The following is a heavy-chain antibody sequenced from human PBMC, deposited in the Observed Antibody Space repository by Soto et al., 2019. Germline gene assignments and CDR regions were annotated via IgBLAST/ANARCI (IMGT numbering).Heavy chain of an antibody. CDR1: GLSLSNGRLG. V-gene: IGHV2-26*01. CDR3: ALIKDCSRTDCYLASFDP. CDR2: IFSNDDK. D-gene: IGHD2-2*01. Sequence: KESGPVLVKPTETLTLTCTVSGLSLSNGRLGVSWIRQPPGKALEWLAHIFSNDDKSYSTSLKSRPTISKDTSRSQVVLTMTNMDPVDSATYYCALIKDCSRTDCYLASFDPWGQGTLVTVSS. J-gene: IGHJ5*02.